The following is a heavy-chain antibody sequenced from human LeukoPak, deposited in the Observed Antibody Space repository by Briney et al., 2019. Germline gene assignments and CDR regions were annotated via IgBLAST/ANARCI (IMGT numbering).Heavy chain of an antibody. CDR1: GDSVSSNSAA. D-gene: IGHD4-17*01. Sequence: SQTLSLTCAISGDSVSSNSAAWNWIRQSPSRGLEWLGRTYYRSKWYNEYAVSVKSRITINPDTSKNQFSLQLNSVTPEDTAVYYCARNPIGDPRESNWFDPWGQGTLVTVSS. V-gene: IGHV6-1*01. J-gene: IGHJ5*02. CDR3: ARNPIGDPRESNWFDP. CDR2: TYYRSKWYN.